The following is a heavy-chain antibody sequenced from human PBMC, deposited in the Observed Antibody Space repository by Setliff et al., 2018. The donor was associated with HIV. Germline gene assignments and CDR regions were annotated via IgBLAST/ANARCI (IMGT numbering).Heavy chain of an antibody. CDR1: GLTFDYYA. D-gene: IGHD3-10*01. Sequence: PGESLKISCEAYGLTFDYYAMTWVRQAPGKGLEWVSGISGSGDRTFYADSVKGRFTVSRDNSKDTLFLQMNSLRAEDTAVYYCVGGSGTDRYDYWGRGTLVTVSS. J-gene: IGHJ4*02. V-gene: IGHV3-23*01. CDR2: ISGSGDRT. CDR3: VGGSGTDRYDY.